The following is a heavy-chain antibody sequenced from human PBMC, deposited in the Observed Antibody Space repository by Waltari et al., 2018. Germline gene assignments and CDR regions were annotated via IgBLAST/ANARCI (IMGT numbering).Heavy chain of an antibody. CDR3: ARTTYDFWSGYQGSFDY. CDR2: IIPIFGTA. D-gene: IGHD3-3*01. Sequence: QVQLVQSGAEVKKPGSSVKVSCTASGGTFSSYAISWVRQAPGQGLEWMGRIIPIFGTANYAQKFQGRVTITADKSTSTAYMELSSLRSEDTAVYYCARTTYDFWSGYQGSFDYWGQGTLVTVSS. J-gene: IGHJ4*02. CDR1: GGTFSSYA. V-gene: IGHV1-69*08.